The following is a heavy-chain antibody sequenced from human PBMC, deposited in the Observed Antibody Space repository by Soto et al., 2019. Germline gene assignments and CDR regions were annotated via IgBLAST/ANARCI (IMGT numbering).Heavy chain of an antibody. J-gene: IGHJ5*02. CDR2: INHSGST. CDR1: GGSFSGYY. CDR3: ARSSVAGTLVWFDP. V-gene: IGHV4-34*01. Sequence: SETLSLTCAVYGGSFSGYYWSWIRQPPGKGLEWIGEINHSGSTYYNPSLKSRVTISVDTSKNQFSLKLSSVTAADTAVYYCARSSVAGTLVWFDPWGQGTLVTVSS. D-gene: IGHD6-19*01.